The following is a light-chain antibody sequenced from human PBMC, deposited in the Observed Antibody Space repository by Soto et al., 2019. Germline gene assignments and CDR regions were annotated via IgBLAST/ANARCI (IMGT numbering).Light chain of an antibody. CDR1: QSVSSN. CDR3: QKYNNWPRT. CDR2: GES. Sequence: ELVMTQSPATLSVSPGERSTLSCRASQSVSSNLAWYQQKPGQAPRLLIYGESTRATGIPDRFSGSGSGTDFNLTISSLQSEDFAVYYCQKYNNWPRTCGQGTQVDIK. J-gene: IGKJ1*01. V-gene: IGKV3D-15*01.